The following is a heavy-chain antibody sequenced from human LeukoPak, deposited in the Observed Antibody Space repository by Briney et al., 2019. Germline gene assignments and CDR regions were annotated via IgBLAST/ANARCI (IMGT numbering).Heavy chain of an antibody. J-gene: IGHJ2*01. CDR1: GFTVSSNY. CDR2: IYSGGST. D-gene: IGHD7-27*01. Sequence: PGGSLRLSCAASGFTVSSNYMSWVRQAPGKGLEWVSVIYSGGSTYYADSVKGRFTISRDNSKNTLYLQMNSLRAEDTAVNYCAKRSRCQLGGWCWYFDLWGRGTLVTVSS. CDR3: AKRSRCQLGGWCWYFDL. V-gene: IGHV3-53*01.